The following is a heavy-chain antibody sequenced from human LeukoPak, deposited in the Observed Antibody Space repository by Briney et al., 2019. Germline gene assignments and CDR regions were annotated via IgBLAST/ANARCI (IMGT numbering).Heavy chain of an antibody. CDR3: AKYDSSGYFFDY. D-gene: IGHD3-22*01. Sequence: GGSLRLSCAASGFTFSRYWMHWVRQAPGKGLVWVSRINSDGSTTTYADSVKGRFTISRDNAKDTLYLQMNSLRAEDTAVYYCAKYDSSGYFFDYWGQGTLVTVSS. V-gene: IGHV3-74*03. CDR2: INSDGSTT. CDR1: GFTFSRYW. J-gene: IGHJ4*02.